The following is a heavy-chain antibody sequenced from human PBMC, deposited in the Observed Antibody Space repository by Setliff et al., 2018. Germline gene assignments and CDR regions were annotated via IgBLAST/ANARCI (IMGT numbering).Heavy chain of an antibody. J-gene: IGHJ4*02. CDR2: IYYSGST. V-gene: IGHV4-59*12. CDR1: GGSINSYY. CDR3: ARGGYYGSGSYKH. D-gene: IGHD3-10*01. Sequence: PSETLSLTCIVSGGSINSYYWNWIRQPPGKGLEWIGYIYYSGSTYYNPSLKSRVTISVDTSKNQFSLKLSSVTAADTAVYYCARGGYYGSGSYKHWGQGTLVTVSS.